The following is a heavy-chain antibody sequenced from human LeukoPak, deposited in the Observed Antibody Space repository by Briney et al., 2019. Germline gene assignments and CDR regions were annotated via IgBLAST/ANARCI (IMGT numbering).Heavy chain of an antibody. CDR2: IGGRGTST. D-gene: IGHD3-16*01. CDR3: GKEGGA. Sequence: GGSLRLSCAASGFTFSSYAMSWVRQAPGKGLEWVSAIGGRGTSTYYADSLEGRFTIVRDNSKDMVYLQMNSLKVEDTAIYYCGKEGGAWGQGTQVTVSS. CDR1: GFTFSSYA. J-gene: IGHJ5*02. V-gene: IGHV3-23*01.